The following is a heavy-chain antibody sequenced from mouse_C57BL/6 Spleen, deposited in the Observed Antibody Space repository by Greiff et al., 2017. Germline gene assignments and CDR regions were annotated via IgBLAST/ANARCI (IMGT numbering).Heavy chain of an antibody. CDR3: ARSSSGYVAWFAY. D-gene: IGHD3-2*02. J-gene: IGHJ3*01. Sequence: VQLQQSGAELVKPGASVKLSCTASGYTFTSYWMHWVKQTPGRGLEWIGSIDPNSGGTTYNEKFKNKATLTVDKPSSTAYMLHSSLTSEDSAVYYCARSSSGYVAWFAYWGQGTLVTVSA. V-gene: IGHV1-72*01. CDR2: IDPNSGGT. CDR1: GYTFTSYW.